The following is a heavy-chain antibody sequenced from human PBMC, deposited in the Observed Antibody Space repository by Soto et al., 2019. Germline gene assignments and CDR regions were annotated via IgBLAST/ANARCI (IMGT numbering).Heavy chain of an antibody. CDR1: GFTFSNYG. CDR2: IWYDGSYK. J-gene: IGHJ5*02. CDR3: ARDASVARGNWFDP. Sequence: GGSLRLSCAASGFTFSNYGMHWVRQAPGKGLECVTSIWYDGSYKYYVDSVKGRFTISRDNSKNILYLQMNGLRDDDTAVYYCARDASVARGNWFDPWGQGTLVTVSS. V-gene: IGHV3-33*01.